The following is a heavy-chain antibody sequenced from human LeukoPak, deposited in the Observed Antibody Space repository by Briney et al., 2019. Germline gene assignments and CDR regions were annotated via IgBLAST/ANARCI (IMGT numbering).Heavy chain of an antibody. CDR2: IYHSGST. J-gene: IGHJ4*02. CDR3: ARTGHDYYGSGSYFFY. D-gene: IGHD3-10*01. Sequence: SETLSLTCTVSGYSISSGYYWGWIRQPPGKGLEWIGNIYHSGSTYYNPSLKSRVTISVDTSKNQFSLKLSSVTAADTAVYYCARTGHDYYGSGSYFFYWGQGTLVTVSS. CDR1: GYSISSGYY. V-gene: IGHV4-38-2*02.